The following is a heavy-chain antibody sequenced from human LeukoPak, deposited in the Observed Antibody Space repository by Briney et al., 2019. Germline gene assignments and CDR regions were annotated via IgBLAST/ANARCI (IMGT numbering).Heavy chain of an antibody. V-gene: IGHV3-30*18. D-gene: IGHD1-26*01. CDR2: ISHDGSNK. Sequence: GGSLRLSCAASGFSFSSYGMHWVRQAPGKGLEGVAVISHDGSNKHYADPVKGRFTISRDTSKNTLYLQMTSLRGEDTAVYYCAKDYLGASHTFDIWGQGTMVTVSS. J-gene: IGHJ3*02. CDR1: GFSFSSYG. CDR3: AKDYLGASHTFDI.